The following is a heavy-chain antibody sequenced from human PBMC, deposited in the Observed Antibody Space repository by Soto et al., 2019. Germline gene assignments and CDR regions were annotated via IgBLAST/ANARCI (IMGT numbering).Heavy chain of an antibody. Sequence: GGSLRLSCAASGFTFSSYWMSWVRQAPGKGLEWVANIKQDGSEKYYVDSVKGRFTISRDNAKNSLYLQMNSLRAEDTAVYYCASTANVASEKGRYYYYMEVWGKGTTVTVSS. D-gene: IGHD5-18*01. CDR2: IKQDGSEK. V-gene: IGHV3-7*01. CDR1: GFTFSSYW. CDR3: ASTANVASEKGRYYYYMEV. J-gene: IGHJ6*03.